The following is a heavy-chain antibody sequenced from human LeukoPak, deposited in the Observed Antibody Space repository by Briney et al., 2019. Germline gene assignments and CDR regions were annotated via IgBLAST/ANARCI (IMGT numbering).Heavy chain of an antibody. J-gene: IGHJ5*01. V-gene: IGHV4-59*08. CDR2: IHFGGTT. D-gene: IGHD1-14*01. Sequence: SETLSLTCTVSGGSISGYCWSWIRQPPGKGLEWVGDIHFGGTTNYKTSLKSRVTISLHTSTNQFSLNLTSVTAADTAEYFCARRTAKWNHRSPEFDPWGQGTLVIVSS. CDR3: ARRTAKWNHRSPEFDP. CDR1: GGSISGYC.